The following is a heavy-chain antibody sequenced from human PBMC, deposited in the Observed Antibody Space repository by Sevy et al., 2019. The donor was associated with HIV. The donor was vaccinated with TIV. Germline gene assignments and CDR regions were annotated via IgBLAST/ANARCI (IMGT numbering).Heavy chain of an antibody. CDR2: IAYDGSNK. V-gene: IGHV3-30*18. CDR3: AKDLYYYDSSGYPTDYYYGMDV. CDR1: GFTFSSYG. D-gene: IGHD3-22*01. Sequence: EGSLRLSCAASGFTFSSYGMHWVRQAPGKALEWVAVIAYDGSNKYYADSVKGRFTISRDNSKNTLYLQMNSLRAEDTAVYYSAKDLYYYDSSGYPTDYYYGMDVWGQGTTVTVSS. J-gene: IGHJ6*02.